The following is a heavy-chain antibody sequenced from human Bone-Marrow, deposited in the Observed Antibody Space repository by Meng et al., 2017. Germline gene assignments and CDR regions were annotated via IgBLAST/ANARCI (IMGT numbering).Heavy chain of an antibody. Sequence: VQLQDAGPGRVKPSGPRSLTCAVYGGSISSSNWWSWVRQPPGKGLEWSGEIYHSGSTYYNPSLKSLVTISVDTSKNQFSLKLSSVTAADTAVYYCAREASPEYYFDYWGQGTLVTASS. V-gene: IGHV4-4*02. CDR3: AREASPEYYFDY. CDR2: IYHSGST. J-gene: IGHJ4*02. CDR1: GGSISSSNW. D-gene: IGHD1-14*01.